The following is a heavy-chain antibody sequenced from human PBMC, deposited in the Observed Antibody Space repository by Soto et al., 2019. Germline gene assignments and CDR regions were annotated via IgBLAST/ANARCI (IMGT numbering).Heavy chain of an antibody. D-gene: IGHD5-18*01. CDR3: VRARLLGYSYGPV. J-gene: IGHJ4*02. Sequence: GSLRLSCAASGFTFSSYWMHWVRQAPGKGLAWVSRINSDGSGTNYADSVKGRFTISRDNAKNTLYLQMNSLRAEDTAVCYCVRARLLGYSYGPVWGQGTLVTVSS. CDR1: GFTFSSYW. CDR2: INSDGSGT. V-gene: IGHV3-74*01.